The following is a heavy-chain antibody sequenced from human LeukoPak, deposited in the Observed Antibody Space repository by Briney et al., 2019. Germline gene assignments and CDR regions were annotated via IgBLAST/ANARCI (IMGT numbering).Heavy chain of an antibody. D-gene: IGHD2-2*01. V-gene: IGHV3-74*01. CDR2: INTAGSST. J-gene: IGHJ4*02. CDR3: ARFSPSGYCSSTSCHSLDY. Sequence: GGSLRLSCAASGFTFSSYWMHWVRQAPGKGLVWVSRINTAGSSTSYADSVKGRFTISRDNAKNTLYLQMNSLRAEDTAVYYCARFSPSGYCSSTSCHSLDYWGQGTLVTVSS. CDR1: GFTFSSYW.